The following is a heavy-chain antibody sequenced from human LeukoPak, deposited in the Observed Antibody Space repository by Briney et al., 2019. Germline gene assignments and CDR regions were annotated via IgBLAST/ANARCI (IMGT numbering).Heavy chain of an antibody. CDR1: GFTFSSYS. CDR2: ISSSSSYI. Sequence: GGSLRLSCAASGFTFSSYSMNWVRQAPGKGLEWVSSISSSSSYIYYADSVKGRFTISRDNSKNTLYLQMNSLRAEDTAVYYCARDDNPEWLRFDSIGSKRWLQLGPSFDYWGQGTLVTVSS. D-gene: IGHD5-24*01. CDR3: ARDDNPEWLRFDSIGSKRWLQLGPSFDY. J-gene: IGHJ4*02. V-gene: IGHV3-21*01.